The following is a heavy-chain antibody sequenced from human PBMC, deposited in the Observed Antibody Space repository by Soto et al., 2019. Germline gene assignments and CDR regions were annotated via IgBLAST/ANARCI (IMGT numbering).Heavy chain of an antibody. CDR2: INPSGGST. Sequence: QVQLVQSGAEVKKPGASVKVSCKASGYTFTSYYMHWVRQAPGQGLEWMGIINPSGGSTSYAQKFQGRVTMTRDTSTSTVYMELSSLRSEDTAVYYCARDSVLLWFGVYYYDGMDVWGQGTTVTVSS. V-gene: IGHV1-46*03. CDR3: ARDSVLLWFGVYYYDGMDV. CDR1: GYTFTSYY. J-gene: IGHJ6*02. D-gene: IGHD3-10*01.